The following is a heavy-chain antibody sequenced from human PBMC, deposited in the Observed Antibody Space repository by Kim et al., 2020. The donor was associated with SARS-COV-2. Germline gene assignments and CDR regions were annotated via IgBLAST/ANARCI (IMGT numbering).Heavy chain of an antibody. J-gene: IGHJ3*02. CDR1: GGSFSGYY. Sequence: SETLSLTCAVYGGSFSGYYWSWIRQPPGKGLEWIGEINHSGSTNYNPSLKSRVTKSVDTSKNQFSLKLSSGTAADTAVYYCARVRYSSGWADVFDIWGQGTIVTVSS. D-gene: IGHD6-19*01. CDR2: INHSGST. CDR3: ARVRYSSGWADVFDI. V-gene: IGHV4-34*01.